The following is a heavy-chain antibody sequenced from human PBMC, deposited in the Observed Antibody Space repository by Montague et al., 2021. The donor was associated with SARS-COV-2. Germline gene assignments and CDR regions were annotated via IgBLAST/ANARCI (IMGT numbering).Heavy chain of an antibody. CDR3: ARGLTDVTVILVFVGASLYFDS. CDR2: INHSGGT. D-gene: IGHD3-22*01. CDR1: GGSFSGHS. V-gene: IGHV4-34*01. J-gene: IGHJ4*02. Sequence: SETLSLTCAVYGGSFSGHSWTWIRQPPGKGLEWIGEINHSGGTNYNPSLKSRVTISVDTSKNQFSLKLSSWTAADTAVYYCARGLTDVTVILVFVGASLYFDSWGQGALVTVSS.